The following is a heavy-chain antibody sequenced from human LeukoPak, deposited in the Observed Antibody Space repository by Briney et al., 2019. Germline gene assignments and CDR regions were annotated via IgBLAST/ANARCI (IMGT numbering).Heavy chain of an antibody. CDR3: ARVNDYGDYLDY. D-gene: IGHD4-17*01. V-gene: IGHV4-4*08. Sequence: PSETLSLTCTVSGGSISSYHWSWIRQPPGKGLECIGYIYTSGSTNYNPSLKSRVTISVDTSKNQFSLKLSSVTAADTAVYYCARVNDYGDYLDYWGQGTLVTVSS. CDR1: GGSISSYH. J-gene: IGHJ4*02. CDR2: IYTSGST.